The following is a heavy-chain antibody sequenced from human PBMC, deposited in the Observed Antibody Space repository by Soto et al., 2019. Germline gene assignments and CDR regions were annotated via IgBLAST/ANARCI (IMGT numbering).Heavy chain of an antibody. V-gene: IGHV3-23*01. J-gene: IGHJ4*02. CDR1: GFTFSSYA. Sequence: EVQLLESGGGLVQPGGSLRLSCAASGFTFSSYAMSWVRQAPGKGLEWVSAISGSGGSTYYADSVKGRFTISRDNSNNTLYLQMNSLRAEDTAVYYCAKDSPAPKAYSSGWYYPSHWGQGTLVTVSS. D-gene: IGHD6-19*01. CDR2: ISGSGGST. CDR3: AKDSPAPKAYSSGWYYPSH.